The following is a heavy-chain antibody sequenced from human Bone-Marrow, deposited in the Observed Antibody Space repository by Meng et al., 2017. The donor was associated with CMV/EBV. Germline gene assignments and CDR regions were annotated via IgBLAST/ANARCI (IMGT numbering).Heavy chain of an antibody. CDR1: YY. V-gene: IGHV4-34*01. D-gene: IGHD3-10*01. Sequence: YYWSWIRQPPGKGLEWIGEINHSGSTNYNPSLKSRVTISVDTSKNQFSLKLSSVTAADTAVYYCARGRYYLHRSYGSGSRSYYFDYWGQGTLVTVSS. CDR2: INHSGST. CDR3: ARGRYYLHRSYGSGSRSYYFDY. J-gene: IGHJ4*02.